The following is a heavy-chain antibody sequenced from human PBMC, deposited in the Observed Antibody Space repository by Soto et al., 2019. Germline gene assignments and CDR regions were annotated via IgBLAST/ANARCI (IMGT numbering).Heavy chain of an antibody. CDR2: ISSASSET. CDR1: VFTFSRVS. Sequence: WWSLRLSCEASVFTFSRVSMNWFRQVPGKGLEWVASISSASSETWYADSVKGRFIISRDNAQNSLFLQMNTLRPEDSAIYYCARVAYWGPGTQVTVSS. J-gene: IGHJ4*02. V-gene: IGHV3-21*04. CDR3: ARVAY.